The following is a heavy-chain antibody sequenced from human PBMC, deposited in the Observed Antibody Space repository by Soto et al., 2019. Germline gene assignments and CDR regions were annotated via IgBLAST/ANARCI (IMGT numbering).Heavy chain of an antibody. V-gene: IGHV4-30-2*01. CDR2: IYHSGST. CDR3: ARDRGNWNDGPGSWFSP. CDR1: GGSISSGGYS. Sequence: SETLSLTCAVSGGSISSGGYSWSWIRQPPGKGLEWIGYIYHSGSTYYNPSLKSRVTISVDRYKNQFSLKLSSVTAADTAVYYCARDRGNWNDGPGSWFSPCAQGTLVTVSS. J-gene: IGHJ5*02. D-gene: IGHD1-20*01.